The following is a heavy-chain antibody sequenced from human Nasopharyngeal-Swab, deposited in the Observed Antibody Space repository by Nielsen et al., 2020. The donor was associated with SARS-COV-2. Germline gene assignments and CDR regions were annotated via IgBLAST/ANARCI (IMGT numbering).Heavy chain of an antibody. Sequence: SVKVSCKASGGTFSSHAISWVRQAPGQGLEWMGGIIPIFGTANYAQKFQGRVTITADKSTSTAYMELRSLRSDDTAVYYCARGRVGATDFYYYYGMDVWGQGTTVTVSS. V-gene: IGHV1-69*06. CDR3: ARGRVGATDFYYYYGMDV. D-gene: IGHD1-26*01. J-gene: IGHJ6*02. CDR1: GGTFSSHA. CDR2: IIPIFGTA.